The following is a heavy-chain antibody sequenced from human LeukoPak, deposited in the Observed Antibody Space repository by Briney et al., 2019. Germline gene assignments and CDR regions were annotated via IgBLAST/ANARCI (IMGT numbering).Heavy chain of an antibody. CDR3: ARNYYDSSGYPY. Sequence: SVKVSCKASGGTSSSYAISWVRQAPGQGLEWMGGVIPIFGTANYAQKFQGRVTITADESTSTAYMELSSLRSEDTAVYHCARNYYDSSGYPYWGQGTLVTVSS. D-gene: IGHD3-22*01. J-gene: IGHJ4*02. CDR2: VIPIFGTA. V-gene: IGHV1-69*13. CDR1: GGTSSSYA.